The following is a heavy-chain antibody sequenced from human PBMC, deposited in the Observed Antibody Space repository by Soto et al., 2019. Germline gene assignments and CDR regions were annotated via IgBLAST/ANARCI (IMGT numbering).Heavy chain of an antibody. Sequence: SQTLSLTCDISGDSVSSNSAAWNWIRQPPSRGLEWLGRTSYRSKWYNDYAVSVKSRITINPDTSKNQFSLQLSSVTPADTALYYCASLGGCYLCFDYWGPGTLVTVSS. V-gene: IGHV6-1*01. CDR1: GDSVSSNSAA. CDR2: TSYRSKWYN. CDR3: ASLGGCYLCFDY. J-gene: IGHJ4*02. D-gene: IGHD3-10*01.